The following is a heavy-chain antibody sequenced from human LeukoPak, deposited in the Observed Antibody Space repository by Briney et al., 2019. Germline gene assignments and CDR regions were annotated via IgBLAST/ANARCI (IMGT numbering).Heavy chain of an antibody. CDR2: ISAYNGNT. J-gene: IGHJ6*02. CDR1: GYTFTSYG. V-gene: IGHV1-18*01. D-gene: IGHD3-22*01. CDR3: ARAYYDSSPYGMDV. Sequence: GASVKVSCKASGYTFTSYGISWVGQAPGQGLEWMGWISAYNGNTNYAQKLQGRVTMTTDTSTSTAYMELRSLRSDDTAVYYCARAYYDSSPYGMDVWGQGTTVTVSS.